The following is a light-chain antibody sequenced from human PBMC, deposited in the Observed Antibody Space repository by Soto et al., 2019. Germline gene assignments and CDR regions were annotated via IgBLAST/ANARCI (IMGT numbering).Light chain of an antibody. CDR3: GTWDSSLSAGV. J-gene: IGLJ3*02. CDR2: ENN. CDR1: SSNMGNNY. Sequence: QSVLTQPPSVSAAPGQKVTISCSGSSSNMGNNYVSWYQQLPGTAPKLLIYENNKRPSGIPDRFSGSKSGTSATLGITGLQTGDEADYYCGTWDSSLSAGVFGGGTKLNVL. V-gene: IGLV1-51*02.